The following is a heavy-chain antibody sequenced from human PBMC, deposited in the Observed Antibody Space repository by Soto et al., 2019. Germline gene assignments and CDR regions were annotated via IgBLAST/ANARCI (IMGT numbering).Heavy chain of an antibody. CDR2: VTPRGDAT. CDR1: GFTFHDFA. J-gene: IGHJ4*02. V-gene: IGHV3-23*01. D-gene: IGHD2-21*02. CDR3: AKDGYSGDCCLYDH. Sequence: VRLLQSGGGFVQPGGSLRLSCAVSGFTFHDFAMTWVRQAPGKRPEWVSTVTPRGDATFHTDSLKGRFIISRDNSRNILYLQMTNLRAEDTAIYYCAKDGYSGDCCLYDHWGQGALVSVSS.